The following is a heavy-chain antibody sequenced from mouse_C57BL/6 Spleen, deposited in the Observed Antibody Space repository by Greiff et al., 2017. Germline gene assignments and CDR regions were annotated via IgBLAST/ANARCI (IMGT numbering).Heavy chain of an antibody. V-gene: IGHV1-7*01. CDR3: ATLTVVDAMDY. CDR1: GYTFTSYW. J-gene: IGHJ4*01. D-gene: IGHD1-1*01. Sequence: VQLQQSGAELAKPGASVKLSCKASGYTFTSYWMHWVKQRPGQGLEWIGYLNPSSGYTKYNQKFKDKATLTADKSSSTAYMQLSSLTYEDSAVYYCATLTVVDAMDYWGQGTSVTVSS. CDR2: LNPSSGYT.